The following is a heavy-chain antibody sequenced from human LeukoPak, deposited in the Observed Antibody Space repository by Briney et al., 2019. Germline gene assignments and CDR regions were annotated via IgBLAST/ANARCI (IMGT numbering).Heavy chain of an antibody. D-gene: IGHD3-10*01. CDR3: ARDLWFGEFDLFDY. CDR2: ISVTGSST. Sequence: PGGSLRLSCAASGFTFSSYAMNWVRQAPGKGLEWVSSISVTGSSTYYADSVKGRFTISRDNSKNTLYLQMNSLRAEDTAVYYCARDLWFGEFDLFDYWGQGTLVTVSS. V-gene: IGHV3-23*01. CDR1: GFTFSSYA. J-gene: IGHJ4*02.